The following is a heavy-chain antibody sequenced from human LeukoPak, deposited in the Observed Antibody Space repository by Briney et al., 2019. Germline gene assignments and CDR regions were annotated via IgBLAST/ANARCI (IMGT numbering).Heavy chain of an antibody. CDR1: GGTFSSYA. CDR3: ARVGDPIVVVPAASTLSYYYYYGMDV. Sequence: SVKVSCTASGGTFSSYAISWVRQAPRHGREWMGGIIPIFGTANYAQKFQGRVTITADKSTSTAYMELSSLRSEDTAVYYCARVGDPIVVVPAASTLSYYYYYGMDVWGRGTTVTVSS. CDR2: IIPIFGTA. D-gene: IGHD2-2*01. J-gene: IGHJ6*04. V-gene: IGHV1-69*06.